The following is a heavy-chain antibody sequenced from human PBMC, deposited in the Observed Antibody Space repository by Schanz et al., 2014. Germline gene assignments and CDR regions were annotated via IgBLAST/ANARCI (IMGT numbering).Heavy chain of an antibody. Sequence: QAQLMESGGGVVQPGTSLILSCSVSGFSLNTYGIHWFRQPAGKGLEWVAAMSYDGSIKYYGDSVKGRFTISRDNAKNSLYLQMNSLRVEDTAVYYCARLPVGYGSGIWDVWGQGTSVTVSS. J-gene: IGHJ6*02. CDR1: GFSLNTYG. D-gene: IGHD3-10*01. CDR3: ARLPVGYGSGIWDV. CDR2: MSYDGSIK. V-gene: IGHV3-33*01.